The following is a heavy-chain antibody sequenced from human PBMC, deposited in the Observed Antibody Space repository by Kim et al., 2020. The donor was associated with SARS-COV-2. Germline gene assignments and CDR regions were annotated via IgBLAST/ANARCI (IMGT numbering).Heavy chain of an antibody. CDR3: VRDESGGYYGYSHY. V-gene: IGHV3-33*01. J-gene: IGHJ4*02. CDR2: IWSDGNNQ. Sequence: GGSLRLSCAASGFTFTTFGMHWVRQAPGKGLEWVALIWSDGNNQYYADSVKGRLTISRDNSKNTLYLQMNSLRVEDTAVYYCVRDESGGYYGYSHYWGQG. CDR1: GFTFTTFG. D-gene: IGHD1-26*01.